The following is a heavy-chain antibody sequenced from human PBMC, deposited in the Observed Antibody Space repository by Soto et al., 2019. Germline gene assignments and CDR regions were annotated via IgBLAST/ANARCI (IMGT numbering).Heavy chain of an antibody. CDR3: ATDTRGYSNYYYGMDV. D-gene: IGHD4-4*01. CDR1: GYTLTELS. CDR2: FDPEDGET. J-gene: IGHJ6*02. Sequence: ASVKVSCKVCGYTLTELSMHWVRQAPGKGLEWMGGFDPEDGETIYAQKFQGRVTMTEDTSTDTAYMELSSLRSEDTAVYYCATDTRGYSNYYYGMDVWGQGTTVTVSS. V-gene: IGHV1-24*01.